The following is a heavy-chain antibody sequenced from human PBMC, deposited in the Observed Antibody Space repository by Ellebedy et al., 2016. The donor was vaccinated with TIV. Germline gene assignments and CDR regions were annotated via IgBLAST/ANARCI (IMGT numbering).Heavy chain of an antibody. Sequence: AASVKVSCKASGYTFSGHYMHWARQAPGQGLEWMGWINPKSGATDYAQKFQGRVTMTRDTSISTVYMELSWLRSDDTAVYYCARDLGYSGYPPEVTFAHWGQGALVTVSS. V-gene: IGHV1-2*02. CDR3: ARDLGYSGYPPEVTFAH. CDR2: INPKSGAT. CDR1: GYTFSGHY. D-gene: IGHD5-12*01. J-gene: IGHJ4*02.